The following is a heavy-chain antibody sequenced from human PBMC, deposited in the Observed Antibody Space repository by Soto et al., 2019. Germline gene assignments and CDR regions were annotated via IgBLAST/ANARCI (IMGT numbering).Heavy chain of an antibody. D-gene: IGHD2-15*01. V-gene: IGHV3-72*01. CDR3: VRWQQGAADY. Sequence: EVQLVESGGGLVQPGGSLRLSCAVSGFVFSDHYMDWVRQAPGKGLEWVGRTRNRAQRYITEYAAFVKGRFTISRDDSKNLLYLQMSSLKTEDTAMYYRVRWQQGAADYWGQGTLVTVSS. CDR2: TRNRAQRYIT. CDR1: GFVFSDHY. J-gene: IGHJ4*02.